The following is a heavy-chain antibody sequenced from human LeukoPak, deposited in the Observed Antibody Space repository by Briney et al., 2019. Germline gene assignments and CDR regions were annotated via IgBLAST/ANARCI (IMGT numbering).Heavy chain of an antibody. Sequence: GGSLRLSCAASGFTFSSYEMNWVRQAPGKGLEWVSYISSSGSTIYYADSVKGRFTISRDNAKNSLYLQMNSLRAEDTAVYYCARDYLTYYYDSSGCYLDAVDIWGQGTMVTVSS. CDR3: ARDYLTYYYDSSGCYLDAVDI. V-gene: IGHV3-48*03. CDR2: ISSSGSTI. D-gene: IGHD3-22*01. CDR1: GFTFSSYE. J-gene: IGHJ3*02.